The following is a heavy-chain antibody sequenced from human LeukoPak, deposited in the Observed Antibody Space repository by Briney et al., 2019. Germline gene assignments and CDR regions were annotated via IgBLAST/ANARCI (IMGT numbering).Heavy chain of an antibody. J-gene: IGHJ1*01. V-gene: IGHV3-23*01. CDR2: ISGSGGST. CDR1: GFAFNTYA. CDR3: AKDSLEYQLLWAEKYFQH. D-gene: IGHD2-2*01. Sequence: GGSLRLSCAASGFAFNTYAMSWVRQAPGKGLEWVSAISGSGGSTYYADSVKGRFTISRDNSKNTLYLQMNSLRAEDTAVYYCAKDSLEYQLLWAEKYFQHWGQGTLVTVSS.